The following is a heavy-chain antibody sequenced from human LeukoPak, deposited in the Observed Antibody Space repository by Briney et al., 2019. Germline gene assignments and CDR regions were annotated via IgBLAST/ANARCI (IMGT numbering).Heavy chain of an antibody. CDR3: VKDPYSSSRSGPPDY. V-gene: IGHV3-21*01. D-gene: IGHD6-6*01. CDR1: GFTFSSYS. J-gene: IGHJ4*02. CDR2: ISSSSSYI. Sequence: PGGSLRLSCAASGFTFSSYSMNWVRQAPGKGLEWVSSISSSSSYIYYADSVKGRFTISRENAKNSLYLQMNSLRAEDTAVYYCVKDPYSSSRSGPPDYWGQGTLVTVSS.